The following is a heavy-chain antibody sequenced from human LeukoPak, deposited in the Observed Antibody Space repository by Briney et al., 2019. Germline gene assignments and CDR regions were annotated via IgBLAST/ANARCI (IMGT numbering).Heavy chain of an antibody. D-gene: IGHD4-17*01. CDR2: LSSSGNTI. V-gene: IGHV3-11*01. Sequence: GESLKISCAASGFTFSDYYMSWIRQAPGKGLEWVSYLSSSGNTIYYADSVKGRFTISRDNAKNSLYLQMNSLRVEDTAVYYCARRWGVTTDWYFDLWGRGTLVTVSS. CDR1: GFTFSDYY. CDR3: ARRWGVTTDWYFDL. J-gene: IGHJ2*01.